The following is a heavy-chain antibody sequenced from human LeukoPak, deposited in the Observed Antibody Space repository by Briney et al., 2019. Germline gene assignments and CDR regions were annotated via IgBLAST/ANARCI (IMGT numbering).Heavy chain of an antibody. CDR2: MNPNSGNT. D-gene: IGHD3-16*01. Sequence: ASVKVSCKTSGYTFTNYDINWVRQATGQGLEWMGWMNPNSGNTGYAQNFQGRVTITRDTSISTAYMELSSLRSEDTAVYYCAREMGSAYTHYYHYYGMDVWGQGTTVTVSS. J-gene: IGHJ6*02. CDR3: AREMGSAYTHYYHYYGMDV. CDR1: GYTFTNYD. V-gene: IGHV1-8*03.